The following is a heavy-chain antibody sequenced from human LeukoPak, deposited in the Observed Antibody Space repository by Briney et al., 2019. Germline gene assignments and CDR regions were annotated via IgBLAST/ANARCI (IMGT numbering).Heavy chain of an antibody. Sequence: ASVTVSCKASGYTFTDYFMNWMRQAPGQRLEWMGWINAGKGNTKYSQNLQGRVTVTGDTSASTAYMELSSLTSEDTAVYYCARGSCSSTSCFMDVWGQGTTVTVSS. J-gene: IGHJ6*02. CDR1: GYTFTDYF. V-gene: IGHV1/OR15-3*02. CDR3: ARGSCSSTSCFMDV. CDR2: INAGKGNT. D-gene: IGHD2-2*01.